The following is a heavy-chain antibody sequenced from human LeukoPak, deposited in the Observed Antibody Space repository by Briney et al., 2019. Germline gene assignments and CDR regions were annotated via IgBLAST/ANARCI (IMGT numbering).Heavy chain of an antibody. Sequence: SETLSLTCHVSGYSISSAYYWGWIRQPPGKELEWIGSIHYSGSTSYNPSLKSRVTISGDTSKNQFSLKLSSVTAADTAIYYCARGRSGSPDYWGQGTLVTVSS. CDR3: ARGRSGSPDY. CDR2: IHYSGST. D-gene: IGHD3-10*01. CDR1: GYSISSAYY. J-gene: IGHJ4*02. V-gene: IGHV4-38-2*02.